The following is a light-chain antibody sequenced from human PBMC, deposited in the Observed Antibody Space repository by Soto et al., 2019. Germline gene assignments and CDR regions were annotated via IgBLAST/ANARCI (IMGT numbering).Light chain of an antibody. CDR3: SAWDDSLSGPL. V-gene: IGLV1-47*01. Sequence: QSVLTQPPSASGTPGQRVTISCSGSTSNIGSNYVCWYQQLPGAAPKLLIYRNFQRPSGVPDRFSGSKSGTSASLAISGLRSEDEADYYCSAWDDSLSGPLFGGGTKLTVL. J-gene: IGLJ2*01. CDR2: RNF. CDR1: TSNIGSNY.